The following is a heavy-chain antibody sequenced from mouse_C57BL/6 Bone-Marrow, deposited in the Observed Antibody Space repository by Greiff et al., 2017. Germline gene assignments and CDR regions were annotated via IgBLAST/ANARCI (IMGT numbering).Heavy chain of an antibody. J-gene: IGHJ2*01. CDR1: GFNIKDDY. V-gene: IGHV14-4*01. CDR3: SSFDGSYFDF. CDR2: IDPEIGDT. Sequence: VQLQQSGAELVRPGASVKLSCTASGFNIKDDYINWVKQRPEQGLEWIGWIDPEIGDTEYASKFQGKATITSDTSSNTAYLQLSSLTSEDTAVYYCSSFDGSYFDFWGQGTPLTVAS. D-gene: IGHD2-3*01.